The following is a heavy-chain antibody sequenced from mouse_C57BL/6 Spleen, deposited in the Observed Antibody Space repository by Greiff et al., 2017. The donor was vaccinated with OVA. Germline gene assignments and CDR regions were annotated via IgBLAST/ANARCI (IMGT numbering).Heavy chain of an antibody. CDR3: ARGEALYGSSSYWFDY. V-gene: IGHV1-80*01. J-gene: IGHJ2*01. CDR1: GYAFSSYW. D-gene: IGHD1-1*01. Sequence: QVQLQQSGAELVKPGASVKISCKASGYAFSSYWMNWVKQRPGKGLEWIGQIYPGDGDTNYNGKFKGKATLTADKSSSTAYMQLSSLTSEDSAVYFCARGEALYGSSSYWFDYWGQGTTLTVSS. CDR2: IYPGDGDT.